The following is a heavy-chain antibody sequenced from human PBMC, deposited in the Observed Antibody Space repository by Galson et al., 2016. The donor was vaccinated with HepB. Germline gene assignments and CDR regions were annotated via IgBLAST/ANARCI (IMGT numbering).Heavy chain of an antibody. CDR2: ISSTSTYI. J-gene: IGHJ5*02. CDR1: GFSFSAYS. Sequence: SLRLSCAASGFSFSAYSMHWVRQAPGQGLEWVSYISSTSTYIYYADSVKGRFTISRDNVKNSLSLQMHSLSKEDIAVYYCVRDTNAIVRGLFYRSRFDPWRKGALVTVSS. D-gene: IGHD3-10*01. V-gene: IGHV3-21*06. CDR3: VRDTNAIVRGLFYRSRFDP.